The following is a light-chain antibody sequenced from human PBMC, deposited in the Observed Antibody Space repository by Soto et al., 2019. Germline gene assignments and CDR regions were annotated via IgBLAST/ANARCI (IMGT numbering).Light chain of an antibody. J-gene: IGKJ2*01. CDR2: WAS. Sequence: DIVMTQSPDSLAVSLGERATINCKSSQSVLYSSDNMNYLAWYQQKPGQPPKLLIYWASTRESGVPDRFSGSGSGTDFTLTITSLRAEAVAVYYCQQYYTTPYTFGQGTKLEIK. CDR1: QSVLYSSDNMNY. CDR3: QQYYTTPYT. V-gene: IGKV4-1*01.